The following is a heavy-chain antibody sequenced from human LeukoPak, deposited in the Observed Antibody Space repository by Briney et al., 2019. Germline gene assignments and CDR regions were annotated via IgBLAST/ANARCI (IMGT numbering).Heavy chain of an antibody. CDR2: IYYSGST. CDR1: GGSISSSSYY. CDR3: ARRGQQVSFIRY. J-gene: IGHJ4*02. Sequence: PSETLSLTCTVSGGSISSSSYYWGWIRQPPGKGLEWIGSIYYSGSTHYNPSLKSRVTISVDTSKNQFSLKLSSVTAADTAVYYCARRGQQVSFIRYWGQGTLVTVSS. V-gene: IGHV4-39*07. D-gene: IGHD1-14*01.